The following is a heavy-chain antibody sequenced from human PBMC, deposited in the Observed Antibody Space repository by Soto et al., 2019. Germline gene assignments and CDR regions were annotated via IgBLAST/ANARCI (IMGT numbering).Heavy chain of an antibody. J-gene: IGHJ4*02. CDR2: ISNDGSNK. CDR3: GKGFGNYWAFDY. D-gene: IGHD1-26*01. Sequence: PGGSLRLSCAASGFSFSTYGMHWVRQAPGKGLEWVAFISNDGSNKYYADSVKGRFTISRDNSKNTLYLQMNSLRAEDTAVYYCGKGFGNYWAFDYGGQGTLVTVPS. CDR1: GFSFSTYG. V-gene: IGHV3-30*18.